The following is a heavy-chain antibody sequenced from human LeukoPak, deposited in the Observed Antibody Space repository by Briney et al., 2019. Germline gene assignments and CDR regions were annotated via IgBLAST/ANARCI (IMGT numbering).Heavy chain of an antibody. Sequence: PSETLSLTCTVSGGSISSYYWSWIRQPPGKGLEWIGYIYYSGSTNYSPSLKSRVTISVDTSKNQFSLKLSSVTAADTAVYYCARVLATAYLDYWGQGTLVTVSS. V-gene: IGHV4-59*01. D-gene: IGHD1-26*01. CDR1: GGSISSYY. CDR2: IYYSGST. CDR3: ARVLATAYLDY. J-gene: IGHJ4*02.